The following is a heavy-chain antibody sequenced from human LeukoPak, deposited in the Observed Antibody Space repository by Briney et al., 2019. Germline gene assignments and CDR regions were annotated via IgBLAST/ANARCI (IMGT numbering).Heavy chain of an antibody. CDR3: ARDLRFYDSSGYYPPGY. Sequence: GGSLRLSCTASGFTFSTYGMHWVRQAPGKGLEWVTLISYDGSTKYYADSVKGRFTISRDNAKNSLYLQMNSLRAEDTAVYYCARDLRFYDSSGYYPPGYWGQGTLVTVSS. V-gene: IGHV3-30*03. D-gene: IGHD3-22*01. CDR1: GFTFSTYG. J-gene: IGHJ4*02. CDR2: ISYDGSTK.